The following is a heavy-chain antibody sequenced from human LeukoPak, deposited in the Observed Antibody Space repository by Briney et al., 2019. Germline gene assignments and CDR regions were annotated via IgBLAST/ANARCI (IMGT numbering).Heavy chain of an antibody. CDR3: AKDEDTALVNYFDY. CDR2: ISGSGGST. D-gene: IGHD5-18*01. Sequence: GVSLRLSCAASGFIFSSYAMSWVRQAPGKGLEWVSAISGSGGSTYYADSVKGRFTISRDNSKNTLYLQMNSLRAEDTAVYYCAKDEDTALVNYFDYWGQGTLVTVSS. CDR1: GFIFSSYA. J-gene: IGHJ4*02. V-gene: IGHV3-23*01.